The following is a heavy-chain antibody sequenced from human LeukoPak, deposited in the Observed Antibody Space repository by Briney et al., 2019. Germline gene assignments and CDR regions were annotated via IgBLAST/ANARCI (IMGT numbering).Heavy chain of an antibody. CDR3: AHLSSSWYGDAFDI. D-gene: IGHD6-13*01. Sequence: SGPTLVNPTQTLTLTCTFSGFSLSTSGVGVGWIRQPPGKALEWLALIYWDDDKRYSPSLKSRLTITKDTSKNQVVLTMTSMDPVDTATYYCAHLSSSWYGDAFDIWGQGTMVTVSS. J-gene: IGHJ3*02. V-gene: IGHV2-5*02. CDR2: IYWDDDK. CDR1: GFSLSTSGVG.